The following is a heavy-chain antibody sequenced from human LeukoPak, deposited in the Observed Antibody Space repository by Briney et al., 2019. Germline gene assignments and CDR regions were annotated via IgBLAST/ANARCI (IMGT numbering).Heavy chain of an antibody. CDR1: GYTFTNYG. CDR3: ARGRGSSDWYYCDN. D-gene: IGHD6-19*01. V-gene: IGHV1-18*04. J-gene: IGHJ4*02. Sequence: GASVKVSCKASGYTFTNYGITWVRQAAGQGREGMGWINAYNGKTKYAQKIQDRVTVTTDTSTSTAYMELRSLRSDDTAVYYCARGRGSSDWYYCDNWGQGTLVTVSS. CDR2: INAYNGKT.